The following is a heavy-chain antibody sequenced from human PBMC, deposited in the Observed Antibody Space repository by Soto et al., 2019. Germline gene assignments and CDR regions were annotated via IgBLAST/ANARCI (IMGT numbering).Heavy chain of an antibody. J-gene: IGHJ4*02. CDR1: GFTFSSYW. CDR2: INSDGSST. CDR3: ARAPITIFGVVTRPFDY. D-gene: IGHD3-3*01. Sequence: GGSLRLSCAASGFTFSSYWMHWVRQAPGKGLVWVSRINSDGSSTSYADSVKGRFTISRDNAKNTLYLQMNSLRAEDTAVYYCARAPITIFGVVTRPFDYWGQGTLVTVSS. V-gene: IGHV3-74*01.